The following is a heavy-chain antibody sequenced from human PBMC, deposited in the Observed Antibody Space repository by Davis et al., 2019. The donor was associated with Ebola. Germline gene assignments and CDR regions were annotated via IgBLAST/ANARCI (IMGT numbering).Heavy chain of an antibody. D-gene: IGHD3-22*01. V-gene: IGHV4-59*01. CDR1: GGSISSYY. CDR3: AREGYYYDSSGYHGGAFDI. CDR2: IYYSGST. Sequence: MPSETLSLTCTVSGGSISSYYWSWIRQPPGKGLEWIGYIYYSGSTNYNPSLKSRVTISVDTSKNQFSLKLSSVTAADTAVYYCAREGYYYDSSGYHGGAFDIWGQGTMVTVSS. J-gene: IGHJ3*02.